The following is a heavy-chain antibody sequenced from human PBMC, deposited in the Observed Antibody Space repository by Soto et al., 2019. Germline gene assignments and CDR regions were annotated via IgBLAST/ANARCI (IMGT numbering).Heavy chain of an antibody. CDR2: MYYSGST. CDR1: GASISSGDYY. V-gene: IGHV4-30-4*01. J-gene: IGHJ4*02. Sequence: ASETLSLTCTVSGASISSGDYYWSWIRQPPGKGLEWIGYMYYSGSTYYNPSLKSRVTISVDTSKNQFSLKLTSVTAADTAVYYCARGHYADLPGSFYWGQGTLVTVSS. D-gene: IGHD4-17*01. CDR3: ARGHYADLPGSFY.